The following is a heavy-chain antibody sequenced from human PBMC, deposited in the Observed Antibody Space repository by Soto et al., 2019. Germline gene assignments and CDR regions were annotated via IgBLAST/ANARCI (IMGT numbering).Heavy chain of an antibody. Sequence: GGSLRLSCAVSGFRFRDYWMSWVRQAPGKGLEWVANIKQDESDKYYVDSVKGRFTISRDNAKNALYLQMNSLRVEDTAVYYCAAYCYTKTCTHFHGYSWGQGTQVTVSS. CDR3: AAYCYTKTCTHFHGYS. D-gene: IGHD3-16*02. CDR1: GFRFRDYW. V-gene: IGHV3-7*03. J-gene: IGHJ4*02. CDR2: IKQDESDK.